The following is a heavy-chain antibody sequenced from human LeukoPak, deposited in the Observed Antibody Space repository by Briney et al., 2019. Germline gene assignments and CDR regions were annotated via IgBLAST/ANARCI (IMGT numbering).Heavy chain of an antibody. J-gene: IGHJ3*02. D-gene: IGHD2/OR15-2a*01. CDR2: ISSSSSTI. V-gene: IGHV3-48*04. CDR3: ARELFYHAFDI. Sequence: GGSLRLSCAASGFTFSSYSMNWVGQAPGKGLEWVSYISSSSSTIYYADSVKGRFTISRDNAKTSLYLQMNSLRAEDTAVYYCARELFYHAFDIWGQGTMVTVSS. CDR1: GFTFSSYS.